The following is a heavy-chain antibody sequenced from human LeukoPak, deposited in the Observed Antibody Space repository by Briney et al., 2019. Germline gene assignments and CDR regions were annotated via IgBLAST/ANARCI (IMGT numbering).Heavy chain of an antibody. CDR1: GFTFSSYA. CDR3: AKELGYCSSTSCTST. CDR2: ISGSGGST. D-gene: IGHD2-2*01. Sequence: GGSLRLPCAASGFTFSSYAMSWVRQAPGKGLEWVSAISGSGGSTYYADSVKGRFTISRDNSKNTLYLQMNSLRAEDTAVYYCAKELGYCSSTSCTSTWGQGTLVTVSS. V-gene: IGHV3-23*01. J-gene: IGHJ5*02.